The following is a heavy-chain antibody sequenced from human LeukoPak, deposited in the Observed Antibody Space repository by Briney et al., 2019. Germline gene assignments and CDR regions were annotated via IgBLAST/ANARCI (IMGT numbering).Heavy chain of an antibody. V-gene: IGHV1-8*01. J-gene: IGHJ5*02. D-gene: IGHD6-19*01. Sequence: GASLKVSCKASGYTFTTYDINWVRQATGQGLEWMGWMNPNSGNTGYTQKFQGRVTMTRNTSISTAYMELSSLRSEDTAAYYCARGRGSGHKENWFDPWGQGTLVTVSS. CDR2: MNPNSGNT. CDR1: GYTFTTYD. CDR3: ARGRGSGHKENWFDP.